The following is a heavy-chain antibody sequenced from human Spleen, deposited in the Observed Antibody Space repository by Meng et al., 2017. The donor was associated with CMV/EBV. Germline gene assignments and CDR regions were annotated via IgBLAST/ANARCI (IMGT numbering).Heavy chain of an antibody. J-gene: IGHJ4*02. V-gene: IGHV4-59*01. CDR3: ARGSNYDFWSGYYYFDY. D-gene: IGHD3-3*01. CDR2: IYNSGTT. Sequence: GSLRLSCTVSGGSISTYYWSWIRQPPGKGLEWIGYIYNSGTTSYNPSLKSRATISVDTSKNQFSLKLKSVTTADTAVYYCARGSNYDFWSGYYYFDYWGQGTLVTVSS. CDR1: GGSISTYY.